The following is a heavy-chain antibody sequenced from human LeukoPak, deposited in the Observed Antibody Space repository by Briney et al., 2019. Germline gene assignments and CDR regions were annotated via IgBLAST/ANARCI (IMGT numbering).Heavy chain of an antibody. CDR3: ARDEPPHCSSTSCSGFDP. Sequence: PSETLSLTCTVSGGSISSGDYYWSWIRQPPGKGLEWIGYIYYSGSTYYNPSLKSRVTISVDTSKSQFSLKLSSVTAADTAVYYCARDEPPHCSSTSCSGFDPWGQGTLVTVSS. J-gene: IGHJ5*02. CDR1: GGSISSGDYY. D-gene: IGHD2-2*01. V-gene: IGHV4-30-4*01. CDR2: IYYSGST.